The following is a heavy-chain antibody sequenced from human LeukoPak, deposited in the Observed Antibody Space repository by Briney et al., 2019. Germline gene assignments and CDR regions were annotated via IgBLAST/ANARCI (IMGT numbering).Heavy chain of an antibody. CDR3: ARQTGSGLFILP. J-gene: IGHJ4*02. CDR2: FYHSGST. CDR1: GYSISSGYY. D-gene: IGHD3/OR15-3a*01. Sequence: SETLSLTCTVSGYSISSGYYWGWIRQPPGKGLEWVGSFYHSGSTYYNPSLKRRVTISVDTSKNQFSLRLTSVTAADTAVYYCARQTGSGLFILPGGQGTLVTVSS. V-gene: IGHV4-38-2*02.